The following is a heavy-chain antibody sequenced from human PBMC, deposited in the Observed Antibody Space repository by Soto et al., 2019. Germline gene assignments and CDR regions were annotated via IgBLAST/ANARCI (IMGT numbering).Heavy chain of an antibody. Sequence: PAETLTLTCVVSGVSFSTYDYNWIRQAPGKGLEWIGEINHSGSNNYSPSLKSRVTMSLDTSKNQFSLKLTSVTAADTAVDYCARGGSNDWQVAFDIWGQGKMVTVSS. J-gene: IGHJ3*02. CDR2: INHSGSN. CDR1: GVSFSTYD. CDR3: ARGGSNDWQVAFDI. D-gene: IGHD3-9*01. V-gene: IGHV4-34*01.